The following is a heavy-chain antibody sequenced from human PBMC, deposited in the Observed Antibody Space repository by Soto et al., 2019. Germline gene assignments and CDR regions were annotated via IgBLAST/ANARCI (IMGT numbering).Heavy chain of an antibody. CDR3: ARQGYCSSTSCHSWFDP. CDR1: GGSISSGGCY. CDR2: IYYSGST. Sequence: PSETLSLTCTVSGGSISSGGCYWSWIRQHPGKGLEWIGYIYYSGSTYYNPSLKSRVTISVGTSKNQFSLKLSSVTAADTAVYYCARQGYCSSTSCHSWFDPWGQGTLVTVSS. J-gene: IGHJ5*02. V-gene: IGHV4-31*03. D-gene: IGHD2-2*01.